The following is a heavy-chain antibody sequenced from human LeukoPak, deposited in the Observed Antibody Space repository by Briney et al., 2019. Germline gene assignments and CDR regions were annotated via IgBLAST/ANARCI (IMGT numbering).Heavy chain of an antibody. CDR2: IDPSDSYT. J-gene: IGHJ6*02. Sequence: GESLKISCKASGYNFTAYWITWVRQMPGKGLEWMGKIDPSDSYTNYSPSFQGHVTISTDKSFSTAYLQWSSLKASDTAMYYCVRTKWFGKFLFGMDVWGLGTTVTVSS. CDR1: GYNFTAYW. D-gene: IGHD3-10*01. V-gene: IGHV5-10-1*01. CDR3: VRTKWFGKFLFGMDV.